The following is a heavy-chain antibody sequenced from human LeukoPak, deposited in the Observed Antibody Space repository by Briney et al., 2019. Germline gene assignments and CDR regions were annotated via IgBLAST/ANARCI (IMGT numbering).Heavy chain of an antibody. V-gene: IGHV3-23*01. D-gene: IGHD6-13*01. CDR1: GFTFSNYA. J-gene: IGHJ4*02. Sequence: GGSLRLSCAASGFTFSNYAMSWVRQAPGKGLEWVSAISGSGGSTYYADSVKGRFTISRDNSKNALYLQMNSLRAEDTAVYYCAKEGAAAGTTFDYWGQGTLVTVSS. CDR3: AKEGAAAGTTFDY. CDR2: ISGSGGST.